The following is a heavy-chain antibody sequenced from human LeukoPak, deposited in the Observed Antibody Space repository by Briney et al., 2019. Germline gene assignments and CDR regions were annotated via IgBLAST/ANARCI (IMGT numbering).Heavy chain of an antibody. Sequence: ASVKVSCKASGYTFTSYAMHWVRQAPGQRLEWMGWINAGNGNTKYSQKFQGRVTMTRDTSTSTVYMELSSLRSEDTAVYYCARDDEVVPFDYWGQGTLVTVSS. V-gene: IGHV1-3*01. CDR2: INAGNGNT. D-gene: IGHD2-21*01. CDR3: ARDDEVVPFDY. J-gene: IGHJ4*02. CDR1: GYTFTSYA.